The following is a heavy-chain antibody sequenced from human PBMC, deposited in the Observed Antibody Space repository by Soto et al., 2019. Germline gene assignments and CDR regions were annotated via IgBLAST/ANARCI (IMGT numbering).Heavy chain of an antibody. D-gene: IGHD6-19*01. Sequence: SGPTLVNPTQTLTLTCIFSGFSLRTSGVGVGWIRQPPGKALEWLGFIYWNDDKRYSPSLKSRLTITKDTSKNQVVLTMTNMDPVDTATYFCAKSGSSGWYGWFDPWGQGTLVTVSS. CDR2: IYWNDDK. CDR1: GFSLRTSGVG. CDR3: AKSGSSGWYGWFDP. J-gene: IGHJ5*02. V-gene: IGHV2-5*01.